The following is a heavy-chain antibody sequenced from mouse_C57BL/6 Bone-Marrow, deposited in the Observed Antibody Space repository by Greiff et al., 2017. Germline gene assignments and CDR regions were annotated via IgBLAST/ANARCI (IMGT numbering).Heavy chain of an antibody. D-gene: IGHD1-1*01. CDR3: ARWGTTVVDFDY. Sequence: QVQLQQPGAELVKPGASVKLSCKASGYTFTSYWMHWVKQRPGQGLEWIGMIHPNSGSTNYNEKFKSKATLTVDKSSSTAYMELRSLTSEDSAVYYCARWGTTVVDFDYWGQGTTLTVSS. CDR1: GYTFTSYW. CDR2: IHPNSGST. V-gene: IGHV1-64*01. J-gene: IGHJ2*01.